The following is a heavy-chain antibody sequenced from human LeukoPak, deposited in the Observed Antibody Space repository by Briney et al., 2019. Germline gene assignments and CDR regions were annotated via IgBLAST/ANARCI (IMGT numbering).Heavy chain of an antibody. CDR1: GFTLGTYI. D-gene: IGHD3-10*01. V-gene: IGHV3-30-3*01. CDR2: VASDGSQT. Sequence: GKSLRLSCGASGFTLGTYIMRWVRQAPGKGLQWVAAVASDGSQTFYIESVRGRFTISRDNSKNTLYLQMNTLRAEDTAVYFCARERQDTIVHSGAFDIWGQGTMVTVSS. J-gene: IGHJ3*02. CDR3: ARERQDTIVHSGAFDI.